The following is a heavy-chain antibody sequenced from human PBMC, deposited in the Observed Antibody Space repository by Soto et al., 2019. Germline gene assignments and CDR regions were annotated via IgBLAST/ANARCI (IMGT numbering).Heavy chain of an antibody. J-gene: IGHJ4*02. CDR1: GASFTSNDW. Sequence: SETLSLTCAVSGASFTSNDWWTWVRQPPGRGLEWIGEIYRTGSTNYNPSLKSRVTISLDKSENQFSLKVTSLTAADTAVYYCASRDTGTSVDYWGPGTLVTVSS. V-gene: IGHV4-4*02. CDR3: ASRDTGTSVDY. D-gene: IGHD1-7*01. CDR2: IYRTGST.